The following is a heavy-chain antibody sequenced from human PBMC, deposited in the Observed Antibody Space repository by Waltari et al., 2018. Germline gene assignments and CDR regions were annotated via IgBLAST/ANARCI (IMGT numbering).Heavy chain of an antibody. D-gene: IGHD5-12*01. V-gene: IGHV1-69*02. CDR2: IIPILGIA. J-gene: IGHJ4*02. CDR1: GGTFSSYT. Sequence: QVQLVQSGAEVKKPGSSVKVSCKASGGTFSSYTISWVRQAPGQGLEWMGRIIPILGIANYAQKFQGRVTITADKSTSTAYMELSSLRSEDTAVYYCARPERLDGYKFNYWGQGTLVTVSS. CDR3: ARPERLDGYKFNY.